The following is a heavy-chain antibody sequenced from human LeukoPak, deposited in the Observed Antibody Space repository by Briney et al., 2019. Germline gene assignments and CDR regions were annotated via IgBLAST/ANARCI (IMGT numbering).Heavy chain of an antibody. CDR3: ATDTGRGAWYYYGMDV. V-gene: IGHV4-39*07. CDR1: GGSISSSSYY. J-gene: IGHJ6*02. CDR2: INHSGST. Sequence: SETLSLTCTVSGGSISSSSYYWGWIRQPPGKGLEWIGEINHSGSTNYNPSLKSRVTISVDTSKNQFSLKLSSVTAADTAVYYCATDTGRGAWYYYGMDVWGQGTTVTVSS. D-gene: IGHD3-10*01.